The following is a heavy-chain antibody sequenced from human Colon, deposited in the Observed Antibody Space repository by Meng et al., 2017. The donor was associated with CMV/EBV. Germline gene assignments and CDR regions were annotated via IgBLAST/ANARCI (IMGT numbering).Heavy chain of an antibody. D-gene: IGHD1-26*01. CDR3: ARELGGTYYFDF. CDR2: VNPGGGA. Sequence: QVQLVQSWAEVKKPGASVRVSCKASGYTRSGYHTHWVRQSPGQGLEWMGRVNPGGGAKYTQKFQVRVTMTRDTSTSTVHMELNSLTFADTAVYYCARELGGTYYFDFWGQGTLVTVSS. CDR1: GYTRSGYH. J-gene: IGHJ4*02. V-gene: IGHV1-46*01.